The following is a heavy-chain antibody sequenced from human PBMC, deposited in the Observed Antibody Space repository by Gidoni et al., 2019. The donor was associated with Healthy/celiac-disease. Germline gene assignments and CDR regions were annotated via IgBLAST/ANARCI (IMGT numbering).Heavy chain of an antibody. V-gene: IGHV3-33*08. D-gene: IGHD3-22*01. Sequence: QVQLVESGGGVVQPGRSLRLSCAASGFTFSSYGMHWVRQAPGKGLEWVAVIWYDGSNKYYADSVKGRFTISRDNSKNTLYLQMNSLRAEDTAVYYCARDGADGYYYDSSGYYSFDYWGQGTLVTVSS. CDR1: GFTFSSYG. CDR3: ARDGADGYYYDSSGYYSFDY. CDR2: IWYDGSNK. J-gene: IGHJ4*02.